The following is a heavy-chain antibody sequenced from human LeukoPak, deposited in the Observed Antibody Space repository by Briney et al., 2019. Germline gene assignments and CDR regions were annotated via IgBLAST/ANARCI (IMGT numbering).Heavy chain of an antibody. CDR3: TRDHYHKIHSVMVTAPDY. J-gene: IGHJ4*02. CDR2: INPNSGGT. D-gene: IGHD2-21*02. CDR1: GYTFTGYY. V-gene: IGHV1-2*02. Sequence: ASVKVSCKASGYTFTGYYMHWVRQAPGQGLEWMGWINPNSGGTNYAQKFQGRVTMTRDTSISTAYMELSRLRSDDTAVYYCTRDHYHKIHSVMVTAPDYWGQGTLVIVSS.